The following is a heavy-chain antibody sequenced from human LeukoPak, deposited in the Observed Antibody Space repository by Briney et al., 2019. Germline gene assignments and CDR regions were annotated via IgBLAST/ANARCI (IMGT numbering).Heavy chain of an antibody. CDR1: GGSISSYY. V-gene: IGHV4-4*07. J-gene: IGHJ4*02. Sequence: SETLSLTCTVSGGSISSYYWSWIRQPAGKGLEWIGRIYTSGSTNYNPSLKSRVTMSVDTSKNQFSLKLSSVTAADTAVYYCARVRTRPRLYYFDYWGQGTLVTVSS. D-gene: IGHD1/OR15-1a*01. CDR2: IYTSGST. CDR3: ARVRTRPRLYYFDY.